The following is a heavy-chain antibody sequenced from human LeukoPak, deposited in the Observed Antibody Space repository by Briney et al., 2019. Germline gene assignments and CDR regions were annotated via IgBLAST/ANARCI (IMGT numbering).Heavy chain of an antibody. CDR1: GGTFSSYA. CDR2: IIPIFGTA. CDR3: ARAASYCSSTSCYTLDY. J-gene: IGHJ4*02. Sequence: GSSVKVSCKASGGTFSSYAISWVRQAPGQGLEWMGGIIPIFGTANYAQKFQGRVTITADESTSTAYMELSSLRSEDTAVYYCARAASYCSSTSCYTLDYWGQGTPVTVSS. D-gene: IGHD2-2*01. V-gene: IGHV1-69*01.